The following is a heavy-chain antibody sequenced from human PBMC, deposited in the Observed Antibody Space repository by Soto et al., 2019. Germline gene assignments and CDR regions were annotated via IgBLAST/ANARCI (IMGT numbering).Heavy chain of an antibody. D-gene: IGHD6-19*01. CDR3: ARCTEDTIFTSGWCHYLDP. Sequence: EVQLLDSGGGLVQPGGSLRLSCAASGFTFSSSAMSWVRQAPGKGLEWVSAVSGSGGTTYYADSVRGRFTISRDNSKNTPYLQMNSLRAEDTAIYFCARCTEDTIFTSGWCHYLDPWGQGTLVTVSP. CDR2: VSGSGGTT. J-gene: IGHJ5*02. V-gene: IGHV3-23*01. CDR1: GFTFSSSA.